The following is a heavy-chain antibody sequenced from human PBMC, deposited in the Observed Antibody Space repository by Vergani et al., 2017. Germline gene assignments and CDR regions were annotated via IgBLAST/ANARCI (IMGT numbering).Heavy chain of an antibody. D-gene: IGHD2-15*01. J-gene: IGHJ5*02. CDR3: AKDLYCSGGSCYHNWFDP. V-gene: IGHV3-48*01. CDR2: ISSSSSTI. CDR1: GFTFSSYS. Sequence: EVQLVESGGGLVQPGGSLRLSCAASGFTFSSYSMNWVRQAPGKGLEWVSYISSSSSTIYYADSVKGRFTISRDNSKNTLYLQMNSLRAEDTAVYYCAKDLYCSGGSCYHNWFDPWGQGTLVTVSS.